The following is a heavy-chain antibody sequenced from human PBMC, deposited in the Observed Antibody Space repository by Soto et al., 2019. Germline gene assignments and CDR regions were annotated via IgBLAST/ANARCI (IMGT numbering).Heavy chain of an antibody. CDR2: IYSSGST. V-gene: IGHV4-4*07. CDR1: GDSITGYH. D-gene: IGHD2-21*01. Sequence: SETLSLTCTVFGDSITGYHWSWIRQPAGKGLEWIGRIYSSGSTKYNPSLESRVIMSVDTSKNHSSLILSSVTAADTAVYYCAREYSYHFDPWGQGSMVTVSS. J-gene: IGHJ5*02. CDR3: AREYSYHFDP.